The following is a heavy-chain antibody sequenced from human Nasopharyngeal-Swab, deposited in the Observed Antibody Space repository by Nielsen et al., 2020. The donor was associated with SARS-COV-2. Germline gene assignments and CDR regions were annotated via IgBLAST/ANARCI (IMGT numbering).Heavy chain of an antibody. Sequence: GEALKISCEGSGFTFSSYWMHWVRQVPGKGLVWVARIDTYENTHYADSVKGRFTISRDNPKNTLFLHMNSLRAEDTAVYYCVRGTSDWKGVDFWGQGTLVTVSS. D-gene: IGHD6-19*01. V-gene: IGHV3-74*01. CDR1: GFTFSSYW. CDR3: VRGTSDWKGVDF. CDR2: IDTYENT. J-gene: IGHJ4*02.